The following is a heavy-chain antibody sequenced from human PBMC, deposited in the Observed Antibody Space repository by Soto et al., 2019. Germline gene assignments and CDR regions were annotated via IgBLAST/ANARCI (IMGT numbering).Heavy chain of an antibody. CDR3: ARMKLVRFDH. CDR1: GVPVNSYG. V-gene: IGHV1-69*09. CDR2: INPASKLR. Sequence: QVVLLQSGTEVKRPGSSVKVSCKASGVPVNSYGFAWVRQAPGRGLEWVGRINPASKLRNYEQSLQGRVTITADTSTTTAYMELSGPTSENTAVYFSARMKLVRFDHGGQGTLVTVSS. D-gene: IGHD2-21*01. J-gene: IGHJ4*02.